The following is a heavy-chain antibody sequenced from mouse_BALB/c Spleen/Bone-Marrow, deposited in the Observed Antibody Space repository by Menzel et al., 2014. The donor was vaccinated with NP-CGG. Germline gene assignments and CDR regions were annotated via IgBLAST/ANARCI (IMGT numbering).Heavy chain of an antibody. CDR2: IRNKANGYTT. V-gene: IGHV7-3*02. CDR3: ARDIGRLLFDY. Sequence: EVKLMESGGGLVQPGGSLRLSCETSGFTFTDYYMNWVRQPPGEALEWLGFIRNKANGYTTEYSASVKGRFTISRDNSQSILYLQMNTLRAEDSATYYCARDIGRLLFDYWGQGTTLTVSS. J-gene: IGHJ2*01. D-gene: IGHD1-2*01. CDR1: GFTFTDYY.